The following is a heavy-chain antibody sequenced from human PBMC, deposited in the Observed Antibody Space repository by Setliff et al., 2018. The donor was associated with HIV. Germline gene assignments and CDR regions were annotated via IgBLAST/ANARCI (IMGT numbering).Heavy chain of an antibody. CDR3: ARLFIPNYFDP. Sequence: SETLSLTCTVSGGSISSYYWSWIRQSPGKGLEWIGYIYYSGSTNYNPSLKSRVTISIDTSTNQFSLKLSSVTAADTAVYYCARLFIPNYFDPWGQGTLVTVSS. D-gene: IGHD2-21*01. J-gene: IGHJ5*02. CDR1: GGSISSYY. CDR2: IYYSGST. V-gene: IGHV4-59*08.